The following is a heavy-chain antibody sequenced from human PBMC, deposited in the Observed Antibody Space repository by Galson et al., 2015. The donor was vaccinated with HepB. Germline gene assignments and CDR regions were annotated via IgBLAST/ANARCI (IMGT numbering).Heavy chain of an antibody. CDR3: ARRRYCSSTSCYKGGPNWFDP. D-gene: IGHD2-2*02. CDR1: GSTFTSYD. V-gene: IGHV1-8*01. CDR2: MNPNSGNT. J-gene: IGHJ5*02. Sequence: SVKVSCKASGSTFTSYDINWVRQATGQGLEWMGWMNPNSGNTGYAQKFQGRVTMTRNTSISTAYMELSSLRSEDTAVYYCARRRYCSSTSCYKGGPNWFDPWGQGTLVTVSS.